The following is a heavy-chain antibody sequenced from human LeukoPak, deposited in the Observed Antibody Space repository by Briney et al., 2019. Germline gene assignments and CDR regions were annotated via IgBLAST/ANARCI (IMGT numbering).Heavy chain of an antibody. Sequence: GGSLRLSCAASGFTVSSNYMSWVRQAPGKGLEWVSVIYSGGNTYYADSVKGRFTISRDNSKNTLYLQMNSLRAEDTAVYYCARDPGILVRGSRRGYDGNYYHMDVWGKGTMVTITS. CDR1: GFTVSSNY. J-gene: IGHJ6*03. CDR3: ARDPGILVRGSRRGYDGNYYHMDV. D-gene: IGHD3-10*01. V-gene: IGHV3-66*01. CDR2: IYSGGNT.